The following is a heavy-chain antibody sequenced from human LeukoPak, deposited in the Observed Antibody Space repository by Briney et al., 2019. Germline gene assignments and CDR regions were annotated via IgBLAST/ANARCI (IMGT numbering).Heavy chain of an antibody. V-gene: IGHV5-51*01. Sequence: GESLKISCKGSGYSFTSYWIGWVRQMPGKGLEWMGIIYPVDSDTRYSPSFQGQVTISADKSISTAYLQWSSLKASDTAMYYCARDQTDPDTAMMTYFDYWGQGTLVTVSS. CDR2: IYPVDSDT. CDR1: GYSFTSYW. CDR3: ARDQTDPDTAMMTYFDY. J-gene: IGHJ4*02. D-gene: IGHD5-18*01.